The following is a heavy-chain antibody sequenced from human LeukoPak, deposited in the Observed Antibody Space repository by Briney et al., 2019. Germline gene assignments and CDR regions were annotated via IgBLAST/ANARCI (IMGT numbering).Heavy chain of an antibody. CDR3: ARGRVVPSNWFDP. Sequence: SETLSLTCTVSGGSISDYYWSWIRQPPGKGLEWIGEINHSGSTNYNPSLKSRVTISVDTSKNQFSLKLSSVTAADTAVYYCARGRVVPSNWFDPWGQGTLVTVSS. J-gene: IGHJ5*02. V-gene: IGHV4-34*01. CDR1: GGSISDYY. CDR2: INHSGST. D-gene: IGHD2-2*01.